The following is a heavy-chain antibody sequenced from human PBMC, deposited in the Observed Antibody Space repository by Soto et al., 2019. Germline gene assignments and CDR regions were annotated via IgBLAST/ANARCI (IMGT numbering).Heavy chain of an antibody. Sequence: PSETLSLTCTVSTGPISSDDYYWGWIRQPPGKGLEWIGSVYYSGSTHYNPSLKSRVTMSVDTSKNHFSLKLTSVTAADTAVYYCARQSRYCSSANCPVGYFDYWGQGTLVTVS. J-gene: IGHJ4*02. CDR3: ARQSRYCSSANCPVGYFDY. V-gene: IGHV4-39*01. CDR1: TGPISSDDYY. D-gene: IGHD2-2*01. CDR2: VYYSGST.